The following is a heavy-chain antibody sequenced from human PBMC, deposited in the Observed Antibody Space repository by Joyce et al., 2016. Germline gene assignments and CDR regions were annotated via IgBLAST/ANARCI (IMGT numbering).Heavy chain of an antibody. CDR1: GFTFNVAW. CDR3: AADVAEVGFGELDH. V-gene: IGHV3-15*01. CDR2: IKSKTSGETT. Sequence: EVQVAEYGGGLVKPGGSLRVSCAASGFTFNVAWMTWVRQAPGKGLEWFGRIKSKTSGETTEYAAPVKGRFTISRDDSKNTVSLQMNGLRTEDTAVYFCAADVAEVGFGELDHWGQGTLVTVSS. J-gene: IGHJ4*02. D-gene: IGHD3-10*01.